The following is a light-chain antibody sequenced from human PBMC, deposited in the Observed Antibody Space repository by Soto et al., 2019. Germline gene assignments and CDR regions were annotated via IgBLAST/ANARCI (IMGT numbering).Light chain of an antibody. J-gene: IGLJ1*01. Sequence: QSALTQPASVSGSPGQSITIYCTGTSTDVGGYNYVSWYQQHPGKAPKLMIYEVSSRPSGVSNRFSGSKSGNTASLNVSGLQAEDEADYYCSSYTSSSTYVFGTGTKVTVL. CDR3: SSYTSSSTYV. CDR2: EVS. V-gene: IGLV2-14*01. CDR1: STDVGGYNY.